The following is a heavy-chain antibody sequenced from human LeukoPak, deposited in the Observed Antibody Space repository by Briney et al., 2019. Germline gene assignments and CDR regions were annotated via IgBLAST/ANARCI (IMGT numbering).Heavy chain of an antibody. CDR2: VTGGGDST. V-gene: IGHV3-23*01. J-gene: IGHJ4*02. Sequence: GGSLRLSCATSGFTFSRYAMSWVRQAPGKGLEWVSAVTGGGDSTYYADSVKGRFTISRDNSKNTLYLQMNSLRAEDTAAYYCAKGDYVSGSTTDHWGQGTLVSVSS. D-gene: IGHD3-10*01. CDR1: GFTFSRYA. CDR3: AKGDYVSGSTTDH.